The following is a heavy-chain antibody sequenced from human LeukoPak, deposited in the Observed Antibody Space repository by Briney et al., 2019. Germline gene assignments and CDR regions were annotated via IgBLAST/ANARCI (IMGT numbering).Heavy chain of an antibody. V-gene: IGHV3-23*01. CDR1: GFTFSSYA. J-gene: IGHJ4*02. CDR3: AKGYSGYDLFDY. CDR2: ISGSGGST. D-gene: IGHD5-12*01. Sequence: PGGSLRLSCAASGFTFSSYAMSWVRQAPGKGLEWVSAISGSGGSTYYADSVKGRFTISRDNSKNTLYLQMNGLRAEDTAVYYCAKGYSGYDLFDYWGQGTLVTVSS.